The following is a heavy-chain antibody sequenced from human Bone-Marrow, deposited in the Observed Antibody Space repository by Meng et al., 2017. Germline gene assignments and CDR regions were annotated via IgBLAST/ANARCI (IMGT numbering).Heavy chain of an antibody. CDR3: ARGELVWHY. CDR1: GGSISSGDYY. V-gene: IGHV4-30-4*01. CDR2: IYHSGST. Sequence: QVQLQESGPGLVKPSQTLSLTCSVSGGSISSGDYYWSWIRQPPGKGLEWIGYIYHSGSTFYNPSLKRRLTISVDTSKNQFSLKLSSVTAADTAVYYCARGELVWHYWGQGILVTVSS. J-gene: IGHJ4*02. D-gene: IGHD1-1*01.